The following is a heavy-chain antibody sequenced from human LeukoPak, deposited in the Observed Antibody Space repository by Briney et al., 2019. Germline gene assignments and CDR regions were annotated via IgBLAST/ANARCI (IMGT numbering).Heavy chain of an antibody. CDR1: GFTFSAYS. CDR3: ARDQAYSFDY. J-gene: IGHJ4*02. Sequence: GGSLRLSCAASGFTFSAYSMNWVRQAPEEGLEWVSYIGSSSSPIYYADSVKGRFTISRDNAKNSLYLQMDSLRAEDTAVYYCARDQAYSFDYWGQGPLVTVSS. V-gene: IGHV3-48*01. D-gene: IGHD4-11*01. CDR2: IGSSSSPI.